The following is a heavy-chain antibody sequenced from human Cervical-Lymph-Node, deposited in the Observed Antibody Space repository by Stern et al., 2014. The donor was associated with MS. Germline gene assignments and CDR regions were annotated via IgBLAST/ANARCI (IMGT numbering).Heavy chain of an antibody. V-gene: IGHV4-59*08. CDR3: ARGYTTSSGRPDY. CDR1: GGSTSSYY. D-gene: IGHD6-6*01. CDR2: ISSSGGT. J-gene: IGHJ4*02. Sequence: VQLVESGPGLVKPSETLSLTCTVSGGSTSSYYWSWIRQPPGKGLEWIGYISSSGGTKDNPSLKSRVTISVDTSQNQFSPNLSFVTAADTAVYYCARGYTTSSGRPDYWGQGTLVTVSS.